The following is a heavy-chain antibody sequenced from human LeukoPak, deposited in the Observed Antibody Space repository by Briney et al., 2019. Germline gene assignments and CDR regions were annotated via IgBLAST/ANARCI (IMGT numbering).Heavy chain of an antibody. CDR1: GFTFSSYG. Sequence: GGSMRLSCAASGFTFSSYGIHWVRQAPGKGLEWVAVISYHGSDQFYADSVEGRFTVSRDNSKKTLYLQMNSLRPEDTAVYFCAKDRGAAAWVLYFDYWGQGTLVTVS. J-gene: IGHJ4*02. CDR2: ISYHGSDQ. V-gene: IGHV3-30*18. D-gene: IGHD3-10*01. CDR3: AKDRGAAAWVLYFDY.